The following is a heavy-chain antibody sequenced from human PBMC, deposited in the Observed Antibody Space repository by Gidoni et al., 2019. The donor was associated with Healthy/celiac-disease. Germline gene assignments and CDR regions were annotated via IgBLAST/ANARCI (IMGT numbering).Heavy chain of an antibody. CDR1: GSSISSGDYY. CDR3: ARGYYDFWSGYSIPPQTFDY. J-gene: IGHJ4*02. Sequence: QVQLQESGPGLVKPSQTLSLTCTVSGSSISSGDYYWSWIRQPPGKGLEWIGYIYYSGSTYYNPSLKSRVTISVDTSKNQFSLKLSSVTAADTAVYYCARGYYDFWSGYSIPPQTFDYWGQGTLVTVSS. V-gene: IGHV4-30-4*08. CDR2: IYYSGST. D-gene: IGHD3-3*01.